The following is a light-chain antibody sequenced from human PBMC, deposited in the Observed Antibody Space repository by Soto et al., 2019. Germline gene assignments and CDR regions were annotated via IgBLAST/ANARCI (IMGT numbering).Light chain of an antibody. Sequence: EIVLTQSPATLSLSPGERATLSCRASQSVSSYLAWYQQKPDQAPRLLIYDASNRATGIPARFSGSGSGTVFPLTISRLDPDDFAVYYCQQRSNWLTFGGGTKVEIK. CDR2: DAS. J-gene: IGKJ4*01. CDR3: QQRSNWLT. CDR1: QSVSSY. V-gene: IGKV3-11*01.